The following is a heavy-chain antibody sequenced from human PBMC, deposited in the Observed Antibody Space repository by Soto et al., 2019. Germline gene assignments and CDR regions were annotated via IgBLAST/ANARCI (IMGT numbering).Heavy chain of an antibody. V-gene: IGHV3-21*06. CDR2: ISVGSGHI. CDR3: ARTDRTLDP. J-gene: IGHJ5*02. Sequence: GVSLKLSCAASGFTFSSYSMNWVRQAPVKGLEWVSSISVGSGHIYYPGSVKGRFSISRDNAKNSLYLQMNSLRAEDTAVYYCARTDRTLDPWGQGTLVTVYS. CDR1: GFTFSSYS. D-gene: IGHD3-22*01.